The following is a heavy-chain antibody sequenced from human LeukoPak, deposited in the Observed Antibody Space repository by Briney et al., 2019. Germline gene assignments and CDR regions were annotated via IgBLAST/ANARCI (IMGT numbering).Heavy chain of an antibody. CDR2: MNPNSGNT. J-gene: IGHJ6*02. Sequence: ASVKVSCKASGYTFTSYDINWVRQATGQGLEWMGWMNPNSGNTGCAQKFQGRVTMTRNTSTSTAYMELSSLRSEDTAVYYCARNDFWSGQGSYGMDVWGQGTTVTVSS. V-gene: IGHV1-8*01. CDR3: ARNDFWSGQGSYGMDV. CDR1: GYTFTSYD. D-gene: IGHD3-3*01.